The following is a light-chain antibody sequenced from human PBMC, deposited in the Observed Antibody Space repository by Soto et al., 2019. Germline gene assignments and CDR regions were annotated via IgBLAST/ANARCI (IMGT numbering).Light chain of an antibody. V-gene: IGKV3-11*01. CDR3: QQLTNWPPTFI. CDR1: QSVSSY. Sequence: EIVLTQSPATLSLSPGERATLSCRASQSVSSYLAWYQHKPGQAPRLLIYDASNRATGIPARFSGSRSGTDISRTSRSLQREDSAVYYCQQLTNWPPTFIFGPGTKVDIK. CDR2: DAS. J-gene: IGKJ3*01.